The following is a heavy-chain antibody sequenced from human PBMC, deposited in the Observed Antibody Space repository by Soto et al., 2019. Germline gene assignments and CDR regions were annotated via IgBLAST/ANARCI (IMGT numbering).Heavy chain of an antibody. CDR3: ARVAGGIQLWTYYFDY. J-gene: IGHJ4*02. CDR1: GYTFTSYG. V-gene: IGHV1-18*01. CDR2: SSAYNGNT. D-gene: IGHD5-18*01. Sequence: ASVKVSCKASGYTFTSYGINWVRQAPGQGLEWMGWSSAYNGNTNYAQKLQGRVTMTTDTSTSTAYMELRSLRSDDTAVYYCARVAGGIQLWTYYFDYWGQGTLVTVSS.